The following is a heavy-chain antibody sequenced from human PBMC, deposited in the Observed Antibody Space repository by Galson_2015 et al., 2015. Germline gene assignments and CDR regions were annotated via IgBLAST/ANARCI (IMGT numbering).Heavy chain of an antibody. CDR1: GFNFNNYA. J-gene: IGHJ4*02. Sequence: SLRLSCAVSGFNFNNYAMSWVRQAPGKRREWVSAITNTGDNIYYTDSVKGRFTISRDNSKNMLYLQMDSLRAEDTAVYYCAKKAFVPYFDSWGQGTLVTVSS. CDR3: AKKAFVPYFDS. CDR2: ITNTGDNI. V-gene: IGHV3-23*01.